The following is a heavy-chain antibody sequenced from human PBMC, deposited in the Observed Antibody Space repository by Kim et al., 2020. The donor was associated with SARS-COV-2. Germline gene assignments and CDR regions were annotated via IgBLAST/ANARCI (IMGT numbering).Heavy chain of an antibody. Sequence: ASVKVSCKASGYTFTSYAMHWVRQAPGQRLEWMGWINAGNGNTKYSQKFQGRVTITRDTSASTAYMELSSLRSEDTAVYYCARCPNYDILTGYYKWLFDYWGQGTLVTVSS. V-gene: IGHV1-3*01. J-gene: IGHJ4*02. D-gene: IGHD3-9*01. CDR2: INAGNGNT. CDR1: GYTFTSYA. CDR3: ARCPNYDILTGYYKWLFDY.